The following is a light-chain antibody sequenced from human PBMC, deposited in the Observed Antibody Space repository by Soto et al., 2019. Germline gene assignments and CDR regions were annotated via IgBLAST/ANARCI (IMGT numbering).Light chain of an antibody. CDR3: QHYYSIPWT. CDR1: QSVSSNY. Sequence: ALTQSPGSLSSSPGERATLSCRASQSVSSNYLAWYQQKPGQAPRLLIYGASSRATGIPDRFSGSGSGTDFTLTISSLQAEDVAAYYCQHYYSIPWTFGQGTRVEIK. J-gene: IGKJ1*01. V-gene: IGKV3-20*01. CDR2: GAS.